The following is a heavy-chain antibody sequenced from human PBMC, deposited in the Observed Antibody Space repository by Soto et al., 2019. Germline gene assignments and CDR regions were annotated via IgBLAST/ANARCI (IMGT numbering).Heavy chain of an antibody. CDR2: IYYSGST. Sequence: SETLSLTCTVSGGSISSGGYYWSWIRQHPGKGLEWIGYIYYSGSTYYNPSLKSRVTISVDTSKNQFSLKLSSVTAADTAVYYCSVGGGITGTTIPWFDPWGQGTLVTVSS. D-gene: IGHD1-20*01. J-gene: IGHJ5*02. V-gene: IGHV4-31*03. CDR3: SVGGGITGTTIPWFDP. CDR1: GGSISSGGYY.